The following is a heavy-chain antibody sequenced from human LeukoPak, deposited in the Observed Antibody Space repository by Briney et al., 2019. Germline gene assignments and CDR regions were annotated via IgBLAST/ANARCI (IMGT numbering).Heavy chain of an antibody. CDR2: ISYDGSRT. D-gene: IGHD6-13*01. CDR3: ATAPLYSSSWYFRGYFDD. J-gene: IGHJ4*02. Sequence: GRSLRLSCAASGFTFSSYAMHWVRQAPGTGLEWVAVISYDGSRTDYTVSVNGRFTISRDNSKNTLYLQMNSLRTEDTAVYYCATAPLYSSSWYFRGYFDDWGQGTLVTVSS. V-gene: IGHV3-30*04. CDR1: GFTFSSYA.